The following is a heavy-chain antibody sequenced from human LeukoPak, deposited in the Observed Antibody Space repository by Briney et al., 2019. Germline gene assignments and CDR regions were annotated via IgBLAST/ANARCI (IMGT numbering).Heavy chain of an antibody. Sequence: SETLSLTCTVSGGSISSDYWSWIRQPPGKGLEWIGYIYHTGSTNCNPSLKSRVTISLDTSKNQFSLKLSSVTAADTAMYYCARGTSGYYYASDYWGQGTPVTVSS. CDR1: GGSISSDY. D-gene: IGHD3-22*01. J-gene: IGHJ4*02. CDR3: ARGTSGYYYASDY. CDR2: IYHTGST. V-gene: IGHV4-59*08.